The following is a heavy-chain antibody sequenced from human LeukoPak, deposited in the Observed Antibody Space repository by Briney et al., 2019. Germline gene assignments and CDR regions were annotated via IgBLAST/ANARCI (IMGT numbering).Heavy chain of an antibody. Sequence: SETLSLTCTVSGGSISSSSYYWGWIRQPPGKGLEWIGSIYYSGSTYYNPSLKSRVTISVDTSKNQFSLKLSSVTAADTAVYYCARHGDYYDSSGYYSLHYFDHWGQGTLVTVSS. CDR2: IYYSGST. D-gene: IGHD3-22*01. CDR1: GGSISSSSYY. J-gene: IGHJ4*02. V-gene: IGHV4-39*01. CDR3: ARHGDYYDSSGYYSLHYFDH.